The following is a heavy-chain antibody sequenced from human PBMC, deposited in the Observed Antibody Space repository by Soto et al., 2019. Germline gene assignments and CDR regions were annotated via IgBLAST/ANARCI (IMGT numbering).Heavy chain of an antibody. J-gene: IGHJ4*02. Sequence: QVQLVESGGGVVQPGRSLRFSCAASGFTFSSYGMHWVRQAPGKGLEWVAVISYDGSNKYYADSVKGRFTISRDNSKNTLYMQMNSLRGEDTAVYYCAKDTLLPYYFDYWGQGTLVTVSS. V-gene: IGHV3-30*18. CDR3: AKDTLLPYYFDY. CDR2: ISYDGSNK. CDR1: GFTFSSYG.